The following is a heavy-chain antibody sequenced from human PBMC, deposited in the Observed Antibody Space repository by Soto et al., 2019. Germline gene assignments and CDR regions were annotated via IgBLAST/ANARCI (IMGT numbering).Heavy chain of an antibody. CDR3: VKDRSSSDWYGYFDY. D-gene: IGHD6-19*01. CDR2: ISVTGDQT. Sequence: PGGSLRLSCAASGFTFNNYAISWVRQAPGKGLEWVSAISVTGDQTFSADSGEGWFTISRDNSKKTLLLRRNRLRAEGTAVTYCVKDRSSSDWYGYFDYWGQGTLVTVSS. CDR1: GFTFNNYA. V-gene: IGHV3-23*01. J-gene: IGHJ4*02.